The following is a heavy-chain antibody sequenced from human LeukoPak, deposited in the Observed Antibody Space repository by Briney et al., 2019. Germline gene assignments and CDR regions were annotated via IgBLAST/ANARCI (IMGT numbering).Heavy chain of an antibody. CDR3: VRDYCSGVTCYDGY. V-gene: IGHV3-7*04. D-gene: IGHD2-15*01. J-gene: IGHJ4*02. CDR1: GFTFRNYW. Sequence: PGGSLRLSCAASGFTFRNYWMSWVRQAPGKGLEWLANVKQDGSEKYYVDSVKGRFTISRDNVKNSVYLQMNSLRAEDTAVYYCVRDYCSGVTCYDGYWGQGTLVTASS. CDR2: VKQDGSEK.